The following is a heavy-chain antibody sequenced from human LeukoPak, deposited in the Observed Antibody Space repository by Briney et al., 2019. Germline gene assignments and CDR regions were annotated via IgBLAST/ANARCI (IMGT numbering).Heavy chain of an antibody. CDR3: ARERDSSGYYFGYFQH. V-gene: IGHV1-2*06. CDR2: INPNSGGT. J-gene: IGHJ1*01. Sequence: ASVKVSCKASGYTFTGYYMHWVRQAPGQGLEWMGRINPNSGGTNYAQKFQGRVTMTRDTSISTAYMELSRLRSDATAVYYCARERDSSGYYFGYFQHWGQGTLVTVSS. CDR1: GYTFTGYY. D-gene: IGHD3-22*01.